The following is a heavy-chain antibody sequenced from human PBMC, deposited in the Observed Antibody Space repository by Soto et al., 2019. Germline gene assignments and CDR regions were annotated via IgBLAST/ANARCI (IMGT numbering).Heavy chain of an antibody. CDR1: GGTFSSYA. D-gene: IGHD2-2*01. CDR3: ARRVRYCSSTSCQNYGMDV. V-gene: IGHV1-69*06. Sequence: SVKVSCKASGGTFSSYAISWVRQAPGQGLEWMGGIIPIFGTANYAQKFQGRVTITADKSTSTAYMELSSLRSEDTAVYYCARRVRYCSSTSCQNYGMDVWGQGTTVTVSS. J-gene: IGHJ6*02. CDR2: IIPIFGTA.